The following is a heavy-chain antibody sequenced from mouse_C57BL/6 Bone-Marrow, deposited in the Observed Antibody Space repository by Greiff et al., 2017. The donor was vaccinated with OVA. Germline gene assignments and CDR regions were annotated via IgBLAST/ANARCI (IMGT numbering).Heavy chain of an antibody. CDR2: IDPENGKT. CDR3: AAYWFAY. CDR1: GFNFKDYS. V-gene: IGHV14-2*01. J-gene: IGHJ3*01. Sequence: EVQLQQSGAELVKPGASVKLSCTASGFNFKDYSMHWVKQRTEQGLEWIGRIDPENGKTKYAPKFQGKATITTDRSSNTAYLQLSSLTSEDTAVYYCAAYWFAYWGQGTLVTVSA.